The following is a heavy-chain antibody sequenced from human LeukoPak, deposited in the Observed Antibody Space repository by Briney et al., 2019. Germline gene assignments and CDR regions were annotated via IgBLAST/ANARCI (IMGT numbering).Heavy chain of an antibody. CDR1: GGSISSYY. J-gene: IGHJ4*02. D-gene: IGHD6-19*01. V-gene: IGHV4-59*08. CDR2: IYYSGST. CDR3: AGDIPGIAVY. Sequence: SETLSLTCTVSGGSISSYYWSWIRQPPGKGLEWIGYIYYSGSTNYNPSLKSRVTMSVDTSKNQFSLKLSSVTAADTAVYYCAGDIPGIAVYWGQGTLVTVSS.